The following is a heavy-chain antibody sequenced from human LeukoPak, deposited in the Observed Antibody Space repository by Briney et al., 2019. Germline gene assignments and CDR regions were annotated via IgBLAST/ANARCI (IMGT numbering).Heavy chain of an antibody. V-gene: IGHV4-59*01. CDR1: GGSISSYY. Sequence: SETLSLTCTVSGGSISSYYWSWSRQPPGKGLEWIGYIYYSGTTDYNPSLKSRVTISVDTSNNQFSLKVSSVTAADTAVFYCATSSGAYRSFDYWGQGTLVPVSS. J-gene: IGHJ4*02. D-gene: IGHD1-26*01. CDR3: ATSSGAYRSFDY. CDR2: IYYSGTT.